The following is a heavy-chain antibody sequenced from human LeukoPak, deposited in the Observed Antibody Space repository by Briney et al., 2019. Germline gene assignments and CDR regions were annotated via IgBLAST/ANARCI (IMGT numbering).Heavy chain of an antibody. V-gene: IGHV4-59*08. J-gene: IGHJ4*02. CDR1: GGSISSYY. Sequence: SETLSLTCTVSGGSISSYYWSWIRQPPGKGLEWIGYIYYSGSTNYNPSLKSRVTISVDTSKNQFSLKLSSVTAADTAVYYCVRLTESTYYYDSSGYLDYWGQGTLVTVSS. CDR3: VRLTESTYYYDSSGYLDY. CDR2: IYYSGST. D-gene: IGHD3-22*01.